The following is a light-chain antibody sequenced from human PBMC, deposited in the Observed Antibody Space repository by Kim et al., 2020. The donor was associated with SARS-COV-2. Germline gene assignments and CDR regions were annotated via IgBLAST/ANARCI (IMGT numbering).Light chain of an antibody. CDR3: QSADSSGTYVV. Sequence: PGQPARITCSGDALPKQYAYWYQQKPGQAPVLVIYKDSERPSGIPERFSGSSSGTTVTLTISGVQAEDEADYYCQSADSSGTYVVFGGGTQLTVL. CDR1: ALPKQY. V-gene: IGLV3-25*03. J-gene: IGLJ2*01. CDR2: KDS.